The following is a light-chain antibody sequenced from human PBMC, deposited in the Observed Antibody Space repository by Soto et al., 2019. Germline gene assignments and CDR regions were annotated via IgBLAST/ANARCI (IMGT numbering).Light chain of an antibody. V-gene: IGLV2-11*01. CDR1: SSDVGRFNY. J-gene: IGLJ1*01. CDR3: CSFAGRIFV. CDR2: DVN. Sequence: QSALTQPRSVSGSPGQSVTVSCTGTSSDVGRFNYVTWYQQHPGKAPKLIISDVNKRPSGVSDRFSGSKSGNTASLTISGLQAEDEADYYCCSFAGRIFVFGTGTQLTVL.